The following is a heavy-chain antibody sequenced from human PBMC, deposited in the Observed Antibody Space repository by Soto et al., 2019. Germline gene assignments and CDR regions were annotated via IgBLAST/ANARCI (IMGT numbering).Heavy chain of an antibody. CDR2: ISHSGDT. J-gene: IGHJ6*02. CDR3: TRIYCTTTSCFINGMDV. CDR1: GYVVGNGCH. Sequence: LSLKCGVAGYVVGNGCHWGWLRQPPGKELEWIGTISHSGDTYYNPSLKSRVTISIDTAKNHLSLILSSVTAADTATYYCTRIYCTTTSCFINGMDVWGQGTTVTVSS. V-gene: IGHV4-38-2*01. D-gene: IGHD2-2*01.